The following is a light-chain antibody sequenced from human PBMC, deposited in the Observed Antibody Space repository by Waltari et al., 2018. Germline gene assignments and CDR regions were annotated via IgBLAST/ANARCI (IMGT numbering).Light chain of an antibody. V-gene: IGLV2-14*03. CDR3: SSYTSSSTWV. CDR1: GSDGCSFNC. Sequence: QSALTQPASVSGSPGQSITISCTGTGSDGCSFNCASLYRQHPGQAPKLIVYDLSDRPSGVSNRFSGSKSGNTASLTISGLQAEDEAHYYCSSYTSSSTWVFGGGTKLTVL. CDR2: DLS. J-gene: IGLJ3*02.